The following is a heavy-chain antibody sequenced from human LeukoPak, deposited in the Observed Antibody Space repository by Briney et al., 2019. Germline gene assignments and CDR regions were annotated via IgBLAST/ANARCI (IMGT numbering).Heavy chain of an antibody. CDR1: GGTFSSYA. Sequence: AASVKVSCKASGGTFSSYAISWVRQAPGQGLEWMGGIIPIFGTANYAQKFQGRVTITADKSTSTAYMELSSLRSEDTAVYYCAKAATVTTLSWFDPWGQGTLVTVSS. CDR3: AKAATVTTLSWFDP. D-gene: IGHD4-11*01. V-gene: IGHV1-69*06. CDR2: IIPIFGTA. J-gene: IGHJ5*02.